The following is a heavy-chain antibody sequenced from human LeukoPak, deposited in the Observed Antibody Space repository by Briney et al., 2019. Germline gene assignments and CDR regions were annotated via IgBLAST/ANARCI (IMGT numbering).Heavy chain of an antibody. D-gene: IGHD2-21*02. J-gene: IGHJ4*02. Sequence: ASVKVSCKASGYTFTGYYMLWVRQAPGRGLEWMGWINPNSGATIYAQKFQGRVTMTRDTSINTAYMELSSLRSDDTAVYYCARVAGGDWYYFDFWGQGTLVTVSS. CDR3: ARVAGGDWYYFDF. CDR1: GYTFTGYY. V-gene: IGHV1-2*02. CDR2: INPNSGAT.